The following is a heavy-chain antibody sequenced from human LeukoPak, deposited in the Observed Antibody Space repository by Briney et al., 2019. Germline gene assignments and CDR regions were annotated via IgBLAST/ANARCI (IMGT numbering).Heavy chain of an antibody. Sequence: PGGSLRLSCAASGFTFSSYSMNWVRQAPGKGLEWVSSISSSSSYIYYADPVKGRFTISRDNAKNSLYLQMNSLRAEDTAVYYCARDARYCSGGSCYRQYYYYYYMDVWGKGTTVTVSS. D-gene: IGHD2-15*01. V-gene: IGHV3-21*01. CDR1: GFTFSSYS. CDR2: ISSSSSYI. J-gene: IGHJ6*03. CDR3: ARDARYCSGGSCYRQYYYYYYMDV.